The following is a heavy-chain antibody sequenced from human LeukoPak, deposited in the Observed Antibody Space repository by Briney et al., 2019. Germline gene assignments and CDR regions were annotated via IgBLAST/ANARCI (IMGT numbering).Heavy chain of an antibody. Sequence: GGSLRLSCAASGFTFSSYAMTWVRQAPGKGLEWISAISGSGDSTYYADSVKGRFTTSRDNSKNTLYLQMNSLRAEDTAVYYCAKDQGYYGSGSYKEYFQHWGQGTLVTVSS. CDR3: AKDQGYYGSGSYKEYFQH. V-gene: IGHV3-23*01. CDR1: GFTFSSYA. D-gene: IGHD3-10*01. J-gene: IGHJ1*01. CDR2: ISGSGDST.